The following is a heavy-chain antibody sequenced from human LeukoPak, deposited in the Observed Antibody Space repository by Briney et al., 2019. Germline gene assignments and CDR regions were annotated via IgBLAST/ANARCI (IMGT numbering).Heavy chain of an antibody. CDR1: GGTFSSYA. CDR2: IIPIFGTA. J-gene: IGHJ4*02. CDR3: ARGPPSGSYLIDY. D-gene: IGHD1-26*01. Sequence: SVKVSCKASGGTFSSYAISWLRQAPGQGLEWMGGIIPIFGTANYAQKFQGRVTITADESTSTAYMELSSLRSEDTAVYYCARGPPSGSYLIDYWGQGTLVAVSS. V-gene: IGHV1-69*13.